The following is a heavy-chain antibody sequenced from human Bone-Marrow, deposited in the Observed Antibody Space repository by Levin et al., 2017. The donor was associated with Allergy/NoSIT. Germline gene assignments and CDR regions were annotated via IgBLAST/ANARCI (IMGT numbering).Heavy chain of an antibody. V-gene: IGHV3-7*01. CDR3: ASNPYYDFWSGYYNRYYYYYYGMDV. J-gene: IGHJ6*02. D-gene: IGHD3-3*01. CDR1: GFTFSSYW. CDR2: IKQDGSEK. Sequence: GESLKISCAASGFTFSSYWMSWVRQAPGKGLEWVANIKQDGSEKYYVDSVKGRFTISRDNAKNSLYLQMNSLRAEDTAVYYCASNPYYDFWSGYYNRYYYYYYGMDVWGQGTTVTVSS.